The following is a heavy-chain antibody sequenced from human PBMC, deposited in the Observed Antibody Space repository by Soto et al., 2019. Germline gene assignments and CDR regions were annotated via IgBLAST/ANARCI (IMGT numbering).Heavy chain of an antibody. V-gene: IGHV1-46*01. CDR3: ARGSVTDTAMVLNAFDI. CDR1: GYTFTSYY. CDR2: INPSGGST. D-gene: IGHD5-18*01. J-gene: IGHJ3*02. Sequence: ASVKLSCNARGYTFTSYYMHWVRQAPGQVLEWMVIINPSGGSTSYAQKFQGRVTMTRDTSTSTVYMELSSLRSEDTAVYYCARGSVTDTAMVLNAFDIWGQGTMVTVSS.